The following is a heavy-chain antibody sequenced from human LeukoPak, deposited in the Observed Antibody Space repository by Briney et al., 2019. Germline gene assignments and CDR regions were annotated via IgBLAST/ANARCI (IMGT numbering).Heavy chain of an antibody. Sequence: GGSLRLSCAASGFTFSSIYMNWVRQAPGKGLEWVSVIYSDGSTYYAESVKGRFTVSRDDSKNTLYLQMNSLRAEDTAVYYCARAMRGYSYILEHWGQGTLVTVSS. CDR1: GFTFSSIY. V-gene: IGHV3-53*01. CDR3: ARAMRGYSYILEH. J-gene: IGHJ4*02. D-gene: IGHD5-12*01. CDR2: IYSDGST.